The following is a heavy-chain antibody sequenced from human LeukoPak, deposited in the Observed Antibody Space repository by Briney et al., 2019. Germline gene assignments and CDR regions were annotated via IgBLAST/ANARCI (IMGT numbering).Heavy chain of an antibody. CDR1: GFTFSSYG. CDR3: AREPFTIFGVVGIDY. D-gene: IGHD3-3*01. V-gene: IGHV3-30*03. Sequence: PGGSLRLSCAASGFTFSSYGMHWVRQAPGKGLEWVAVISYDGSNKYYADSVKGRFTISRDNSKNTLYLQMNSLRAEDTAVYYCAREPFTIFGVVGIDYWGQGTLVTVSS. CDR2: ISYDGSNK. J-gene: IGHJ4*02.